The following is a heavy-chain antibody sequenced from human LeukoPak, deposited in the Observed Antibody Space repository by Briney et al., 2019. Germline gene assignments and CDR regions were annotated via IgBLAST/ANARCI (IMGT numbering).Heavy chain of an antibody. D-gene: IGHD2-2*02. Sequence: GESLKISCKGSGYSFTSYWIGWVRQMPGKGLEWMGIIYPGDSDTRYSPSFQGQVTISADKSISTAYLQWSSLKAPDTAMYYCARGPWDIVVVPAAIRGYSSSWYFDYWGQGTLVTVSS. J-gene: IGHJ4*02. V-gene: IGHV5-51*01. CDR3: ARGPWDIVVVPAAIRGYSSSWYFDY. CDR1: GYSFTSYW. CDR2: IYPGDSDT.